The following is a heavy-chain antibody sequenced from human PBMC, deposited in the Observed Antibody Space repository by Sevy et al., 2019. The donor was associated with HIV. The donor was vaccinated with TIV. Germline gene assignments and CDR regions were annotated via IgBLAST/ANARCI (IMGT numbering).Heavy chain of an antibody. V-gene: IGHV1-18*01. D-gene: IGHD2-15*01. CDR1: GYIFSTYR. Sequence: ASVKVSCEASGYIFSTYRISWVRQAPGQGLEWLGWISPLNGDTNYVQRFQGRVTMITDTSTSTAFMELRSLRADDTAVYYCGRAYCSGGRCYSLAYWGQGTLVTVSS. CDR3: GRAYCSGGRCYSLAY. J-gene: IGHJ4*02. CDR2: ISPLNGDT.